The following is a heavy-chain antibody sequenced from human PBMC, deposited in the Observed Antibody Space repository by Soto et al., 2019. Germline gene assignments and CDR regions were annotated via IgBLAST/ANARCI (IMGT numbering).Heavy chain of an antibody. Sequence: SLRLSCTASGFTFGDYAMSWFRQAPGKGLEWVGFIRSKAYGGTTEYAASVKGRFTISRDDSKSIAYLQMNSLKTEDTAVYYCTRDKVVAAAGTLNWFDPWGQGTLVTVSS. CDR3: TRDKVVAAAGTLNWFDP. CDR1: GFTFGDYA. CDR2: IRSKAYGGTT. J-gene: IGHJ5*02. V-gene: IGHV3-49*03. D-gene: IGHD6-13*01.